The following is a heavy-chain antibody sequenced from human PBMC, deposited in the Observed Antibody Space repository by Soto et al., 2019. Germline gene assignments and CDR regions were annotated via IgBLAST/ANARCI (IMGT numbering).Heavy chain of an antibody. V-gene: IGHV4-4*02. CDR3: ARDPVEVAGGDR. D-gene: IGHD6-19*01. Sequence: SETLSLTCAVSGFSISSSNWWSWVRQPPGKGLEWIGEIYHSGSTNYNPSLKSRFTISRDNAKNTLYLQMNSLRAEDTAVYYCARDPVEVAGGDRWGQGTLVTVSS. CDR2: IYHSGST. J-gene: IGHJ5*02. CDR1: GFSISSSNW.